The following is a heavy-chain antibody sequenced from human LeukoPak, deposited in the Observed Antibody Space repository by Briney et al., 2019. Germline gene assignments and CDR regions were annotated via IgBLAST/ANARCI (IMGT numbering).Heavy chain of an antibody. D-gene: IGHD2-15*01. Sequence: ASVKFSCKASGGTLSSYAISWVRQAPGQGLEWMGRIIPILGIANYAQKFQGRVTITADKYTSTAYMELSSLRSEDTAVYYCASSTYCSGGSCYTVFDCWGQGTLVTVSS. V-gene: IGHV1-69*04. CDR1: GGTLSSYA. CDR2: IIPILGIA. J-gene: IGHJ4*02. CDR3: ASSTYCSGGSCYTVFDC.